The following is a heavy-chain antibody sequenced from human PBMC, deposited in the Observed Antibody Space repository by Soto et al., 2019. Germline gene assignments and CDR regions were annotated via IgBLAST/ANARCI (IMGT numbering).Heavy chain of an antibody. CDR3: ARDRTEAAAGYYY. D-gene: IGHD6-13*01. J-gene: IGHJ4*02. CDR2: IIPIFGTA. V-gene: IGHV1-69*13. CDR1: GGTFSSYA. Sequence: SVKVSCKASGGTFSSYAISWVRQTPGQGLEWMGGIIPIFGTANYAQKFQGRVTITADESTSTAYMELSSLRSEDTAVYYCARDRTEAAAGYYYWGQGTLVTVSS.